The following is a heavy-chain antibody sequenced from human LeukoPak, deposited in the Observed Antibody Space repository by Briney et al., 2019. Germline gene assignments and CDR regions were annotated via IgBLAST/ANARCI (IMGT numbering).Heavy chain of an antibody. J-gene: IGHJ6*03. V-gene: IGHV1-8*01. CDR2: MNPNSGNT. CDR1: GYTFTSYD. D-gene: IGHD1-26*01. CDR3: ARAPEWGKSNYYYYMDV. Sequence: ASVKVSCKASGYTFTSYDINWVRQATGQGLEWMGWMNPNSGNTGYAQKFQGRVTMTRNTSISTAYMELSSLRPEDTAMYYCARAPEWGKSNYYYYMDVWGKGTTVTVSS.